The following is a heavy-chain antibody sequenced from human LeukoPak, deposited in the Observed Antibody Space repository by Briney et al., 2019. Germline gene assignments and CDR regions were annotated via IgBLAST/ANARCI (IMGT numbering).Heavy chain of an antibody. CDR2: IYPGDSHT. D-gene: IGHD6-19*01. Sequence: AGESLKISCEASGYIFTNYWIGWVRQMPGEGLEWMGIIYPGDSHTKYSPSFEGQVTISADKSISTAYLQWSSLKASDSAMYYCARQGAAVGGAYLIQHWGQGTLVTVSS. J-gene: IGHJ1*01. CDR1: GYIFTNYW. CDR3: ARQGAAVGGAYLIQH. V-gene: IGHV5-51*01.